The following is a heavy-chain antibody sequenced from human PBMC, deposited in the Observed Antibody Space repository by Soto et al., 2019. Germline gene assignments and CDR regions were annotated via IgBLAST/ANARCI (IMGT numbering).Heavy chain of an antibody. CDR2: ISAGGDMT. CDR1: GFTLSSYA. V-gene: IGHV3-23*01. CDR3: ARGDRGGSGAPASYYYSGWDV. J-gene: IGHJ6*02. D-gene: IGHD3-10*01. Sequence: DVQLLESGGNLVQPGGSLTLSCSASGFTLSSYAMSWVRQAPGKGLEWVSSISAGGDMTYNSDSVKGRFTISRDNANNAVVLQMHNLRIADTALYYCARGDRGGSGAPASYYYSGWDVWGQGATVTVS.